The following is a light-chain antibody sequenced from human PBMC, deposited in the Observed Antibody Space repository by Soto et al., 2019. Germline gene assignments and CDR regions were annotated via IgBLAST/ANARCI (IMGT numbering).Light chain of an antibody. CDR3: QQYGDWPLT. CDR1: QSVGNN. J-gene: IGKJ4*01. V-gene: IGKV3-15*01. CDR2: ATS. Sequence: EIVLTQSPATLSVSPGERATLSCRASQSVGNNFAWYQQKPGQAPRLLIFATSTRATGVPARFSGSGYGTEFPLTISSLQSEDFAVYYCQQYGDWPLTFGVGAKVEIE.